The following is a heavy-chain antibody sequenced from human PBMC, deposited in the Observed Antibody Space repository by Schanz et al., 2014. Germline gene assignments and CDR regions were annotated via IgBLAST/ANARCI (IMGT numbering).Heavy chain of an antibody. Sequence: QVQLVQSGAEVKKPGASVKVSCKASGYTFISYGISWVRQAPGQGLEWLGRIIPILGIANYAQNFQGRVTITADKSTSTAYMELTSLRSEDTAVYYCARGYGDSPTDFWGQGTLVTVSS. D-gene: IGHD4-17*01. CDR1: GYTFISYG. CDR3: ARGYGDSPTDF. V-gene: IGHV1-69*04. CDR2: IIPILGIA. J-gene: IGHJ4*02.